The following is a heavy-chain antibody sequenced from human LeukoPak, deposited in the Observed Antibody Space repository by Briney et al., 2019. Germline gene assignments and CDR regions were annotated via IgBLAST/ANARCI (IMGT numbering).Heavy chain of an antibody. D-gene: IGHD3-10*01. V-gene: IGHV1-46*01. CDR2: INPSGGST. Sequence: ASVKVSCKASGYTSTSYYMHWVRQAPGQGLEWMGIINPSGGSTSYAQKFQGRVTMTRDTSTSTVYMELSSLRSEDTAVYYCARDGGGITMVRGVQSPPDYWGQGTLVTVSS. CDR1: GYTSTSYY. J-gene: IGHJ4*02. CDR3: ARDGGGITMVRGVQSPPDY.